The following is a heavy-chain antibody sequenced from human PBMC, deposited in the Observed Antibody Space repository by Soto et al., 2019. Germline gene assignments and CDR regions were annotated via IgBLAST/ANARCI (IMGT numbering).Heavy chain of an antibody. CDR1: GFTFSSYS. V-gene: IGHV3-21*01. Sequence: EVQLVESGGGLVKPGGSLRLSCAASGFTFSSYSMNWVRQAPGKGLEWVSSISSSSSYIYYADSVKGRFIISRDNAKNSLYLQMNSLRAEDTAVYYCARDQIQLWPFDYWGQGTLVTVSS. D-gene: IGHD5-18*01. J-gene: IGHJ4*02. CDR2: ISSSSSYI. CDR3: ARDQIQLWPFDY.